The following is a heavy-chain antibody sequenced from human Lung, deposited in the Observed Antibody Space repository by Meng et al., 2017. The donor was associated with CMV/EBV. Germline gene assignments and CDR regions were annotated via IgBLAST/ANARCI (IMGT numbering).Heavy chain of an antibody. Sequence: GESXKISCEASGFNFSTYSLNWVRQAPGKGLEWVAFISRSTHYIYYADSVKARFTISRDTAKNSVYLQMNSLRAEDTAVYYCARDDGSGNVYDFYYGMDVWXQGTTVTVSS. CDR3: ARDDGSGNVYDFYYGMDV. V-gene: IGHV3-21*01. CDR1: GFNFSTYS. CDR2: ISRSTHYI. D-gene: IGHD3-10*01. J-gene: IGHJ6*02.